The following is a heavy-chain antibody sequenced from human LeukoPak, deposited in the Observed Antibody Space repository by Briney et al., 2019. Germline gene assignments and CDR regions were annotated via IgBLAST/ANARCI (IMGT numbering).Heavy chain of an antibody. CDR2: MNPNSGNT. J-gene: IGHJ5*02. CDR3: ARVRVMGCSSTSCYWFDP. D-gene: IGHD2-2*01. V-gene: IGHV1-8*01. CDR1: GYTFPSYD. Sequence: ASVKVSCKASGYTFPSYDINWVRQATGQGLEWMGWMNPNSGNTGYAQKFQGRVTMTRNTSISTAYMELSSLRSEDTAVYYCARVRVMGCSSTSCYWFDPWGQGTLVTVSS.